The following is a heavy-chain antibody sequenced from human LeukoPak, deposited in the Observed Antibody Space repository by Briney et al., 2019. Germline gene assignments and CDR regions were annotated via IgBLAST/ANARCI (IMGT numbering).Heavy chain of an antibody. Sequence: SETLSLTCSVSGYSISSGYYWSWIRQSPGKGLEWIGSIYHSGFNYYNPSLQSRVTMSVDTSKNEFSLKLSSVTAADTAVFYCAREGTVRWFDPWGQGTLVIVSS. CDR2: IYHSGFN. V-gene: IGHV4-38-2*02. D-gene: IGHD1-14*01. J-gene: IGHJ5*02. CDR1: GYSISSGYY. CDR3: AREGTVRWFDP.